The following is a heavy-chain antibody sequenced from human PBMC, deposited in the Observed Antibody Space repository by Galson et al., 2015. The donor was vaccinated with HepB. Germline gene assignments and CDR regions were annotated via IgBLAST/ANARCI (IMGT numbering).Heavy chain of an antibody. CDR3: AREYSASWYSGLGY. CDR1: GFIVSRNH. Sequence: SLRLSCAASGFIVSRNHMSWVRQAPGKGLEWVSVIYSGGTTYYADSVKGRFTISRDNSKNTLYLQMNSQRAEDTAVYYCAREYSASWYSGLGYWGQGTLVTVSS. D-gene: IGHD5-12*01. CDR2: IYSGGTT. J-gene: IGHJ4*02. V-gene: IGHV3-53*01.